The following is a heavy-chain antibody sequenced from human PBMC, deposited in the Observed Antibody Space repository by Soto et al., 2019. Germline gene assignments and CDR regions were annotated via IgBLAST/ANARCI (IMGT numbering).Heavy chain of an antibody. J-gene: IGHJ2*01. CDR2: ISGDSNYI. Sequence: ESGGGLVKPGGSLRLSCIASGFTFSSCSMNWVRQAPGKGLEWVSSISGDSNYIYDADSVKGRFTISRDNAKNSLYLPITSLRAEDTAVYCCARVPYGSGSAWYFDLWGRGTLVTVSS. V-gene: IGHV3-21*01. D-gene: IGHD6-19*01. CDR3: ARVPYGSGSAWYFDL. CDR1: GFTFSSCS.